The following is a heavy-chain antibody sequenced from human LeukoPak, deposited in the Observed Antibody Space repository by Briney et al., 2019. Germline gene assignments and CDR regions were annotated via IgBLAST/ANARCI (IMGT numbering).Heavy chain of an antibody. V-gene: IGHV4-59*08. CDR2: IYYSGST. CDR1: GGSISSYY. CDR3: ASLTRDWSGLDY. J-gene: IGHJ4*02. Sequence: SETLSLTRTVSGGSISSYYWSWIRQPPGKGLEWIGYIYYSGSTNYNPSLKSRVTISVDTSKNQFSLKLSSVTAADTAVYYCASLTRDWSGLDYWGQGTLVTVSS. D-gene: IGHD3-3*01.